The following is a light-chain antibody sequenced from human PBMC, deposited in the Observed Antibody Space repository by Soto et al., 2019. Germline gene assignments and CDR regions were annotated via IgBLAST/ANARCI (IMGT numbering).Light chain of an antibody. V-gene: IGKV3-20*01. J-gene: IGKJ2*01. CDR1: QSVSSSY. Sequence: EIVLTQSPGTLSLSPGERATLSCRASQSVSSSYLAWYQQKPGQAPRLLIYGASSRATGIPERFSGSGSGADFTLTISRLEPEDFAVYYCQQYGISPPTFGQGTKLEIK. CDR3: QQYGISPPT. CDR2: GAS.